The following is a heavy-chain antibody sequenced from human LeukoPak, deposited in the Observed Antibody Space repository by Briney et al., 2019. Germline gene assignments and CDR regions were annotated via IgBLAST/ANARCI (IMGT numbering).Heavy chain of an antibody. CDR1: GAAISTYF. D-gene: IGHD3-3*01. CDR2: IYSSGST. V-gene: IGHV4-59*01. CDR3: ARDFWSGSVGFAP. Sequence: SSETLSLTCTVSGAAISTYFWSWIRQSPGKGLEWTGYIYSSGSTKYNPSLKSRVTISVDASKNQFALTLRSLTAADTAVYYGARDFWSGSVGFAPWGQGTLVTVSS. J-gene: IGHJ5*02.